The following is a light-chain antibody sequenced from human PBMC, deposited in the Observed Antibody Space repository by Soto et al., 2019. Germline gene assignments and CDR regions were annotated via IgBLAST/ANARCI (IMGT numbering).Light chain of an antibody. CDR1: QSVLFSSNNKNY. Sequence: DIVMTQSPDSLAVSLGERATINCKSSQSVLFSSNNKNYLAWYQLKPGQPPKLLIYWASTRESGVPDRFSGSGSATDFTLTISSLQAEDVAVYYCQQYYSVPITFGQGTRLEIK. V-gene: IGKV4-1*01. CDR2: WAS. CDR3: QQYYSVPIT. J-gene: IGKJ5*01.